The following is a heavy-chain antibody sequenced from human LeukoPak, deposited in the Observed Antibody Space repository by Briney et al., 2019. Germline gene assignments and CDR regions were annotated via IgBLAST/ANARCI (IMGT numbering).Heavy chain of an antibody. D-gene: IGHD6-19*01. V-gene: IGHV6-1*01. CDR3: ARGRDIAVAGTSGDFDY. J-gene: IGHJ4*02. CDR2: TYYRSKWYS. Sequence: SQTLSLTCAISGDSVSSNSAAWNWTRQSPSRGLEWLGRTYYRSKWYSDYAVSVKSRITINPDTSKNQFSLQLNSVTPEDTAVYYCARGRDIAVAGTSGDFDYWGQGTLVTVSS. CDR1: GDSVSSNSAA.